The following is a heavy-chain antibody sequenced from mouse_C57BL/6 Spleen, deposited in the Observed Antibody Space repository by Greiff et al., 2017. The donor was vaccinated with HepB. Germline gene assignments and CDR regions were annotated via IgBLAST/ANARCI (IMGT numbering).Heavy chain of an antibody. CDR3: ARRELGRSYWYFDV. J-gene: IGHJ1*03. CDR2: IYPRSGNT. Sequence: VQLQQSGAELARPGASVKLSCKASGYTFTSYGISWVKQRTGQGLEWIGEIYPRSGNTYYNEKFKGKATLTADKSSSTAYMELRSLTSEDSAVYFCARRELGRSYWYFDVWGTGTTVTVSS. D-gene: IGHD4-1*01. V-gene: IGHV1-81*01. CDR1: GYTFTSYG.